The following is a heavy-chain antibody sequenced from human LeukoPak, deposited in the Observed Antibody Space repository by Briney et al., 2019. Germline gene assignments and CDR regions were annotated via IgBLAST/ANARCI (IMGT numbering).Heavy chain of an antibody. J-gene: IGHJ3*02. CDR3: ARDWPYSGYENHDAFDI. CDR1: GFTFSNYN. CDR2: IWYDGSNK. Sequence: HPGGSLRLSCVASGFTFSNYNMHWVRQAPGKGLEWVAAIWYDGSNKYYADSVKGRFTISRDNSKNTLYLQMNSLRAEDTAVYYCARDWPYSGYENHDAFDIWGQGTMVTVSS. D-gene: IGHD5-12*01. V-gene: IGHV3-33*01.